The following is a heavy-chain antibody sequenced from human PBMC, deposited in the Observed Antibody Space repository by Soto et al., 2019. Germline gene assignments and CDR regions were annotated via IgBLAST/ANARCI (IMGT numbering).Heavy chain of an antibody. CDR3: ARDSGAYDYVWGSYRYGSFDY. J-gene: IGHJ4*02. CDR1: GFTFSSYG. CDR2: IWYDGSNK. Sequence: PGGSLRLSCAASGFTFSSYGMHWVRQAPGKGLEWVAVIWYDGSNKYYADSVKGRFTISRDNSKNTLYLQMNSLRAEDTAVYYCARDSGAYDYVWGSYRYGSFDYWGQGTLVTVSS. D-gene: IGHD3-16*02. V-gene: IGHV3-33*01.